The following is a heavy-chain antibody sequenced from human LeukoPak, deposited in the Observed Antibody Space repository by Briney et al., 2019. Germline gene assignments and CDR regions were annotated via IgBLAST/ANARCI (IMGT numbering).Heavy chain of an antibody. Sequence: GGSLRLSCAASGFTFTSYAMSWVRQAPGKGLEWVSSISGSGGSTYYADSVKGRFTISRDSSKNTLYLQMNSLRAEETAVYYCAKVLEQWLSKGGGFDYWGQGTLVTVSS. V-gene: IGHV3-23*01. CDR3: AKVLEQWLSKGGGFDY. CDR1: GFTFTSYA. CDR2: ISGSGGST. D-gene: IGHD6-19*01. J-gene: IGHJ4*02.